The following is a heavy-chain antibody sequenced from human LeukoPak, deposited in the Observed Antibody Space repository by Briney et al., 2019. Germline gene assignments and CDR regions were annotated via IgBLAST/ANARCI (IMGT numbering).Heavy chain of an antibody. Sequence: SETLSLTCTVSGYSISSGYYWGWIRQPPGKGLEWIGSIYHSGRTFYNPSLKSRVTISVDTSKNQFSLKLTSVTAADTAVYYCARGADYYDSSGYSLWGQGTLVTVSS. V-gene: IGHV4-38-2*02. CDR2: IYHSGRT. J-gene: IGHJ4*02. CDR3: ARGADYYDSSGYSL. D-gene: IGHD3-22*01. CDR1: GYSISSGYY.